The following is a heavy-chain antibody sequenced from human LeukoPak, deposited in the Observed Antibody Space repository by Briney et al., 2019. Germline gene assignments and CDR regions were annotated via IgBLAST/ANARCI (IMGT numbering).Heavy chain of an antibody. Sequence: YPSETLSLTCTVSGGSISSNNYYWGWIRQPPGKGLEWIGSIYYGGYTYYNPSLKSRVTISVDTSKKQFSLKLSSVTAADTAIYYCQSRFLEWLLDYWGQGTLVTVSS. V-gene: IGHV4-39*01. D-gene: IGHD3-3*01. CDR3: QSRFLEWLLDY. J-gene: IGHJ4*02. CDR1: GGSISSNNYY. CDR2: IYYGGYT.